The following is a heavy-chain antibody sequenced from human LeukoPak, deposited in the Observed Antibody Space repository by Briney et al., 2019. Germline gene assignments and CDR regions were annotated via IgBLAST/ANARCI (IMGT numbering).Heavy chain of an antibody. J-gene: IGHJ4*02. Sequence: GGSLRLSCATSGFTFKSYAMNWVRQSPGKGLEWVSSISGDSTDIYYADSLMGRSTISRDNAKNSLYLQINSLRAEDTAIYYCARRGYSDSSGYDYWGQGTLVTASS. CDR1: GFTFKSYA. CDR3: ARRGYSDSSGYDY. D-gene: IGHD3-22*01. V-gene: IGHV3-21*01. CDR2: ISGDSTDI.